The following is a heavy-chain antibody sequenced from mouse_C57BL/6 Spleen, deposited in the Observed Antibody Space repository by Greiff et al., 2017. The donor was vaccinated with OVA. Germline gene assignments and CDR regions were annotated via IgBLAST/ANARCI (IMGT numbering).Heavy chain of an antibody. CDR3: AIYYGSSFDY. CDR1: GFTFSDYG. CDR2: ISSGSSTI. V-gene: IGHV5-17*01. Sequence: DVHLVESGGGLVKPGGSLKLSCAASGFTFSDYGMHWVRQAPEKGLEWVAYISSGSSTIYYADTVKGRFTISRDNAKNTLFLQMTSLRSEDTAMYYCAIYYGSSFDYWGQGTTLTVSS. J-gene: IGHJ2*01. D-gene: IGHD1-1*01.